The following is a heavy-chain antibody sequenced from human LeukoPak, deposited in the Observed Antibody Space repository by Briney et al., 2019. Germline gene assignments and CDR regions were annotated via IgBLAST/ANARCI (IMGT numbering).Heavy chain of an antibody. CDR2: ISGSGGNT. V-gene: IGHV3-23*01. Sequence: GGSLRLSCAASGFTVSSNYMSWVRQAPGKGLEWVSAISGSGGNTYYADSVKGRFTISRDNSKNTLFLQMNSLGAGDTAVYYCAKVRFGSGGGRGLDVWGQGTTVTVSS. CDR1: GFTVSSNY. J-gene: IGHJ6*02. CDR3: AKVRFGSGGGRGLDV. D-gene: IGHD3-10*01.